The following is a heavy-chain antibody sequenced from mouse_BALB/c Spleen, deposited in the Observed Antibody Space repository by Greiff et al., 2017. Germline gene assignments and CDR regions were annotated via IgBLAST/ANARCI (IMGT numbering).Heavy chain of an antibody. CDR3: AYGNYAMDY. V-gene: IGHV3-2*02. CDR1: GYSITSDYA. J-gene: IGHJ4*01. CDR2: ISYSGST. Sequence: EVKVEESGPGLVKPSQSLSLTCTVTGYSITSDYAWNWIREFPGNKLEWMGYISYSGSTSYNPSLKSRISITRDTSKNQFFLQLNSVTTEDTATYYCAYGNYAMDYWGQGTSVTVSS. D-gene: IGHD2-10*02.